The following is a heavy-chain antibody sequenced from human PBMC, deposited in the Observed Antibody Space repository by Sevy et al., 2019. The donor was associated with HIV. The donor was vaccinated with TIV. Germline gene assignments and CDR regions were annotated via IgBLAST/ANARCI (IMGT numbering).Heavy chain of an antibody. CDR2: ISSSGSTI. D-gene: IGHD6-6*01. CDR1: GFTFSDYY. CDR3: AREDIADRHFDY. V-gene: IGHV3-11*01. J-gene: IGHJ4*02. Sequence: RGSLRLSCAASGFTFSDYYINWIRQAPGKGLEWVSYISSSGSTIYYADSVKGRFTISRDNAKNSVYLQMNSLRVEDTAVYYCAREDIADRHFDYWGQGALVTVSS.